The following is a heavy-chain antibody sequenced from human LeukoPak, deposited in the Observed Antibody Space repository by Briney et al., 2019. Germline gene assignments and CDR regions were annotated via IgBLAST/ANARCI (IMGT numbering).Heavy chain of an antibody. D-gene: IGHD2-2*01. CDR2: IYPGDSDT. V-gene: IGHV5-51*01. Sequence: GESLKISCKGSGYSFTSYWIGWVRQMPGKGLEWMGIIYPGDSDTRYSPSFQGQVTISADKSISTAYLQWSSLKASDTAMYYCARLIRGYCSSTSCSNWFDPWGQGTLVTVSS. CDR1: GYSFTSYW. CDR3: ARLIRGYCSSTSCSNWFDP. J-gene: IGHJ5*02.